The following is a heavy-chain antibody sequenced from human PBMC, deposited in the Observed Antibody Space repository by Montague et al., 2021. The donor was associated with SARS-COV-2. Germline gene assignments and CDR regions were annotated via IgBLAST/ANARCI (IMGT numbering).Heavy chain of an antibody. CDR1: GVNFRSYV. Sequence: SLRLSCAASGVNFRSYVMSWVRQVPGKGLEWVSGIYSDESHTNYADSVKGRFTISRDNSKNMVYLEMSHLRAEDTAVYYCASQDYDTLTGFRYHYYGMDVGGQGTTVTVSS. CDR2: IYSDESHT. CDR3: ASQDYDTLTGFRYHYYGMDV. J-gene: IGHJ6*02. D-gene: IGHD3-9*01. V-gene: IGHV3-23*03.